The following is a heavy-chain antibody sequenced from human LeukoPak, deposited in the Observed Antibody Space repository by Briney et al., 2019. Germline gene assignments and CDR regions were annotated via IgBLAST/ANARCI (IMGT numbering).Heavy chain of an antibody. Sequence: SETLSLTCTVSGGSISSYYWSWIRQPPGKGLEWIGYIHYSGSTNNNPSLKSRVTISVDTSKNQFSLKLSSVTAADTAVYYCARATPTYYDILTGYYWWFDPWGQGTLVTVSS. J-gene: IGHJ5*02. V-gene: IGHV4-59*01. CDR3: ARATPTYYDILTGYYWWFDP. CDR1: GGSISSYY. D-gene: IGHD3-9*01. CDR2: IHYSGST.